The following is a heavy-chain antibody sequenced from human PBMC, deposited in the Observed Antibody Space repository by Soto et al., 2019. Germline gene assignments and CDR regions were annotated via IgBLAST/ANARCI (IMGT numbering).Heavy chain of an antibody. J-gene: IGHJ4*02. V-gene: IGHV3-33*01. D-gene: IGHD6-19*01. CDR3: ARTEKQWLVRGLVY. CDR1: GFTFSSYG. CDR2: IWYDGSNK. Sequence: GGSLRLSCAASGFTFSSYGMHWVRQAPGKGLEWVAVIWYDGSNKYYADSVKGRFTISRDNSKNTLYLQMNSLRAEDTAVYYCARTEKQWLVRGLVYWGQGTLVTVSS.